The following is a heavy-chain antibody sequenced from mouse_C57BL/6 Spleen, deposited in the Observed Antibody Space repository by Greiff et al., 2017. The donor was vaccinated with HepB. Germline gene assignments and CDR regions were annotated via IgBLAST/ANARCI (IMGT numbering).Heavy chain of an antibody. CDR2: ISSGSSTI. V-gene: IGHV5-17*01. CDR3: ARGKLYSNPLDY. J-gene: IGHJ2*01. D-gene: IGHD2-5*01. CDR1: GFTFSDYG. Sequence: EVQRVESGGGLVKPGGSLKLSCAASGFTFSDYGMHWVRQAPEKGLEWVAYISSGSSTIYYADTVKGRFTISRDNAKNTLFLQMTSLRSEDTAMYYCARGKLYSNPLDYWGQGTTLTVSS.